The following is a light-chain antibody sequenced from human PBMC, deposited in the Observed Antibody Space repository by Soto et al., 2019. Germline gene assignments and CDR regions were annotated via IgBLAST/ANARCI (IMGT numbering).Light chain of an antibody. V-gene: IGLV2-8*01. CDR2: EVS. J-gene: IGLJ1*01. Sequence: QSVLAQPPSASGSPGQSVTISCAGTSNDVGGYNFVSWYQQHPGKAPKLMIFEVSKRPSGVPDRFSGSKSGNTASLTVSGFQAEDEADYYCSSYAGNNIFYVFGTGTKVTAL. CDR1: SNDVGGYNF. CDR3: SSYAGNNIFYV.